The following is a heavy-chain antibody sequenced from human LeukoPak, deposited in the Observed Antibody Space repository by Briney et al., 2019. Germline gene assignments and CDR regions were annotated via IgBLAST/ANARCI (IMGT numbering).Heavy chain of an antibody. CDR1: GYTFTGYY. CDR3: ARDLFGDIVVVVAAPGY. J-gene: IGHJ4*02. V-gene: IGHV1-2*02. Sequence: ASVKVSCKASGYTFTGYYMHWVRQAPGQGLEWMGWINPNSGGTNYAQKFQGRVTMTRDMSISTAYMELSRLRSDDTAVYYCARDLFGDIVVVVAAPGYWGQGTLVTVSS. CDR2: INPNSGGT. D-gene: IGHD2-15*01.